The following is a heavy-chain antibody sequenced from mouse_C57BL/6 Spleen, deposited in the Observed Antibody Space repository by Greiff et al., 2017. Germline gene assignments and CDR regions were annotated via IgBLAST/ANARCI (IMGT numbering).Heavy chain of an antibody. D-gene: IGHD6-1*01. CDR3: ARYGQPLYFDY. CDR1: GYAFSSSW. Sequence: QVHVKQSGPELVKPGASVKISCKASGYAFSSSWMNWVKQRPGKGLEWIGRIYPGDGDTNYNGKFKGKATLTADKSSSTAYMQLSSLTSEDSAVYFCARYGQPLYFDYWGQGTTLTVSS. V-gene: IGHV1-82*01. J-gene: IGHJ2*01. CDR2: IYPGDGDT.